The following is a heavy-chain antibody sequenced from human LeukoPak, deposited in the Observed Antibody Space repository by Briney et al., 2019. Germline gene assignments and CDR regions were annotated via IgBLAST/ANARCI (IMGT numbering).Heavy chain of an antibody. Sequence: AGGSLRLSCAASGFTFSSYGMHWVRQAPGKGLEWVAVIWYDGSNQFYADSVEGRFTISRDNSKNTLNLQMNSLRAEDTAVYYCAKDGPREYNARYMDVWGKGTTVTVSS. CDR1: GFTFSSYG. D-gene: IGHD1-1*01. CDR2: IWYDGSNQ. J-gene: IGHJ6*03. V-gene: IGHV3-33*06. CDR3: AKDGPREYNARYMDV.